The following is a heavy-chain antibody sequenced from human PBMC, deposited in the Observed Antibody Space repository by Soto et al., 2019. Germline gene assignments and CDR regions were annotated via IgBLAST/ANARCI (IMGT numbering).Heavy chain of an antibody. Sequence: PSETLSLTWTVSGGSLSSYYWSWIRQPPGKGLEWIGYIYYSGSTNYNPSLKSRVTISVDTSKNQFSLKLSSVTAADTAVYYCARDGGYSFSWYHGYYYYLIDFWGKGSSVTGSS. V-gene: IGHV4-59*01. J-gene: IGHJ6*03. CDR3: ARDGGYSFSWYHGYYYYLIDF. CDR2: IYYSGST. CDR1: GGSLSSYY. D-gene: IGHD6-13*01.